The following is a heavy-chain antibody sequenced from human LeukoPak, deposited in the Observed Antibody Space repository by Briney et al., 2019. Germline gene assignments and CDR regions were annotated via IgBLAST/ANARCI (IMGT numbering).Heavy chain of an antibody. Sequence: SQTLSLTCSISGGSFISGANYWSWVRRPAGKGLKGIGRIYSSGDTTYHPSLESRVTISIDMFNNQFSLQLSSVTAADTAVYYCARDPYISGFYGTAFDIWGQGIVVTVSS. V-gene: IGHV4-61*02. D-gene: IGHD6-19*01. CDR2: IYSSGDT. CDR3: ARDPYISGFYGTAFDI. J-gene: IGHJ3*02. CDR1: GGSFISGANY.